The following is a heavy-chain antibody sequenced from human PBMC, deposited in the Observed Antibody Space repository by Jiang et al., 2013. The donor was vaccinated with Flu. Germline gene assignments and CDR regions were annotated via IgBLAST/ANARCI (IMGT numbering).Heavy chain of an antibody. Sequence: GAEVKKPGSSVKVSCKASGGTFSTYAISWVRQAPGQGLEWMGGIIPIFGTANYAQKFQGRVTITADKSTSTAYMELSSLRSEDTAVYYCASPRAKGRRYDAFDIWGQGTMVTVSS. V-gene: IGHV1-69*06. CDR1: GGTFSTYA. CDR2: IIPIFGTA. CDR3: ASPRAKGRRYDAFDI. J-gene: IGHJ3*02.